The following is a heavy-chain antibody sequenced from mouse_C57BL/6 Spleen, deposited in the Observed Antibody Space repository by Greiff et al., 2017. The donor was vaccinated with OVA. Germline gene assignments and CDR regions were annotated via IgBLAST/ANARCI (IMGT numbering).Heavy chain of an antibody. J-gene: IGHJ1*03. CDR2: INYDGSST. CDR1: GFTFSDYY. CDR3: ARKRGYFDV. Sequence: EVHLVESEGGLVQPGSSMNLSCTASGFTFSDYYMAWVRQVPEQGLEWVANINYDGSSTYYLDSLKSRFIISRDNAKNIRYLQMSSLKSEDTATYYCARKRGYFDVWGTGTTVTVSS. V-gene: IGHV5-16*01.